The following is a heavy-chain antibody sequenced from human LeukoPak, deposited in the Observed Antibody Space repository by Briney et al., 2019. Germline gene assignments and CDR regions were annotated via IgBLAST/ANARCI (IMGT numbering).Heavy chain of an antibody. CDR1: GFTFSGYW. Sequence: GGSLRLSCAASGFTFSGYWMHWVRQAPGKGLVWVSRMDTDGSSTTYADSVKGRFTISRDNSKNTLYLQMNSLRAEDTAVYYCATSPRYKQQLGYFDYWGQGTLVTVSS. V-gene: IGHV3-74*01. D-gene: IGHD6-13*01. CDR3: ATSPRYKQQLGYFDY. J-gene: IGHJ4*02. CDR2: MDTDGSST.